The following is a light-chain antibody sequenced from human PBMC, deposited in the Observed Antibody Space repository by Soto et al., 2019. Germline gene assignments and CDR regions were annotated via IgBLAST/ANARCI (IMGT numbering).Light chain of an antibody. CDR1: QSVSNNY. Sequence: ELVFTQSPGTLSLSPGERATLSCRASQSVSNNYLAWYQQKPGQAPRLLIYGASNRATGIPDRFSGSGSGTDFTLTISRLEPEDFAVYDCQQYGSSGTFGQGTKVDIK. CDR2: GAS. J-gene: IGKJ1*01. V-gene: IGKV3-20*01. CDR3: QQYGSSGT.